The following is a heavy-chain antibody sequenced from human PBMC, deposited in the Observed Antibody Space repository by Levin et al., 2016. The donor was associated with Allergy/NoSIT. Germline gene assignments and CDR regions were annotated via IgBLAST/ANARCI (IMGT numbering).Heavy chain of an antibody. CDR1: GFTFSNYG. CDR2: ISYDGSNK. Sequence: GESLKISCAASGFTFSNYGMHWVRQAPGKGLEWVAIISYDGSNKYYADSVKGRFTISRDNSKNTLYLQMNSLRPEDTAVYYCAKDLKNYDFWSDDTTGGYYMDVWGKGTTVTVSS. V-gene: IGHV3-30*18. J-gene: IGHJ6*03. D-gene: IGHD3-3*01. CDR3: AKDLKNYDFWSDDTTGGYYMDV.